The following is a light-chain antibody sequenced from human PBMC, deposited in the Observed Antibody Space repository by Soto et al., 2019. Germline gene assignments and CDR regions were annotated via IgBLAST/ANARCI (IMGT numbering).Light chain of an antibody. Sequence: EFVLTQSPATLSVSPGERATLSCRASQSVSSNLAWYQQKPGQAPRLLIYDISNRATGIPARFSGSGSGTDFTLTISSLEPDDFAVYYCQQRNDWQVTFGQGTRLEIK. CDR2: DIS. J-gene: IGKJ5*01. V-gene: IGKV3D-11*02. CDR3: QQRNDWQVT. CDR1: QSVSSN.